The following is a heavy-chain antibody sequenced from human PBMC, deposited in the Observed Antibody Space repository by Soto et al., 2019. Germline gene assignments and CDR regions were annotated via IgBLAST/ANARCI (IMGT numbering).Heavy chain of an antibody. J-gene: IGHJ4*02. D-gene: IGHD3-10*01. V-gene: IGHV3-23*01. CDR3: TKMAGSGNYYSNFDY. Sequence: PGGSLRLSCVGSGFNFVSYALSWVRQAPGRGLEWISGISGSGSPTDYADSVKGRFSISRDNSKNILYLQMSGLRAEDAAVYYCTKMAGSGNYYSNFDYWGQGTQVP. CDR1: GFNFVSYA. CDR2: ISGSGSPT.